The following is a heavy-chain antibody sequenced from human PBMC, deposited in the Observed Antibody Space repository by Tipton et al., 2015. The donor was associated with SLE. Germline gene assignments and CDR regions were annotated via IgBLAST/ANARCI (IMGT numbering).Heavy chain of an antibody. J-gene: IGHJ3*02. V-gene: IGHV4-59*01. Sequence: TLSLTCSVSGVSISTYYWSWIRQSPGKGLEWIGFFYFSGSSQYNPSLKSRVAISADTSNNQFSLELRSVTAADTAVYYCARRHFDTSGYYRGAFDIWGQGKMVTVSS. CDR1: GVSISTYY. D-gene: IGHD3-22*01. CDR2: FYFSGSS. CDR3: ARRHFDTSGYYRGAFDI.